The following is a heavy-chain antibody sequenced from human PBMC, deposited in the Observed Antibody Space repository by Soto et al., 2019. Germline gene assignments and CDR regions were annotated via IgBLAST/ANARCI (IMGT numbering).Heavy chain of an antibody. V-gene: IGHV1-46*01. J-gene: IGHJ5*02. CDR2: ISPSGGST. Sequence: QVQLVQSGAEVKKPGASVRVSCKASGYTFTDYYIHWVRQAPRQGLEWMGIISPSGGSTYAQKFQGRPTVTRHTSTSTVYMELSSLRSEDTAVYYCARDGSSDWLTWFDPWGQGTLVTVSS. CDR3: ARDGSSDWLTWFDP. CDR1: GYTFTDYY. D-gene: IGHD6-19*01.